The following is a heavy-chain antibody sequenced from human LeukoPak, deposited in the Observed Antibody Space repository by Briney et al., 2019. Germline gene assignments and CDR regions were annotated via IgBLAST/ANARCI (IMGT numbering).Heavy chain of an antibody. V-gene: IGHV1-8*01. CDR1: GYTFTSYD. CDR2: MNPNSGNT. D-gene: IGHD1-26*01. Sequence: ASVKVSCKASGYTFTSYDINWVRQATGQGLEWMGWMNPNSGNTGYAQKFQGRVTMTRNTSISTAYMELSSLRSEDTAVYYCAKVGPWELRDKLAHWGQGTLVTVSS. J-gene: IGHJ4*02. CDR3: AKVGPWELRDKLAH.